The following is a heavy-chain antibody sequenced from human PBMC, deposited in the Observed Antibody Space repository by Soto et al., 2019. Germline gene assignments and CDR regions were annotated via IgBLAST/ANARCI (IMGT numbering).Heavy chain of an antibody. J-gene: IGHJ4*02. CDR3: ARQERITIFGVVIGGPQHYFDY. CDR1: GGSISSSSYY. CDR2: IYYSGST. V-gene: IGHV4-39*01. D-gene: IGHD3-3*01. Sequence: SETLSLTCTVSGGSISSSSYYWGWIRQPPGKGLEWIGSIYYSGSTYYNPSLKSRVTISVDTSKNQFSLKLSSVTAADTAVYYCARQERITIFGVVIGGPQHYFDYWGQGTLVTVSS.